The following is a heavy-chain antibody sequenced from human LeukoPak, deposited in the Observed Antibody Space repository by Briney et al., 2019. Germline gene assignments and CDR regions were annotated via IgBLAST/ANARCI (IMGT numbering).Heavy chain of an antibody. V-gene: IGHV1-69*13. D-gene: IGHD2-2*01. Sequence: GASVKVSCKASGGTFSSYAISWVRQAPGQGLEWTGGIIPIFGTANYAQKFQGRVTITADESTSTAYMELSSLRSEDTAVYYCARGGIVVVPAAAQQGGFDPWGQGTLVTVSS. CDR1: GGTFSSYA. CDR3: ARGGIVVVPAAAQQGGFDP. J-gene: IGHJ5*02. CDR2: IIPIFGTA.